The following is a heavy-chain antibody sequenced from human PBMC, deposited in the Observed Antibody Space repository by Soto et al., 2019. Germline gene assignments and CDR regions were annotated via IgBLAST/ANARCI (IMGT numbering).Heavy chain of an antibody. J-gene: IGHJ3*02. D-gene: IGHD2-15*01. Sequence: PSETLSLTCTVSGGSISSSSYYWGWIRQPPGKGLEWIGSIYYSGSTYYNPSLKSRVTISVDTSKNQFSLKLSSVTAADTAVYYCARPTLPPGYCSGGSCPREAFDIWGQGTMVTVSS. CDR1: GGSISSSSYY. CDR3: ARPTLPPGYCSGGSCPREAFDI. V-gene: IGHV4-39*01. CDR2: IYYSGST.